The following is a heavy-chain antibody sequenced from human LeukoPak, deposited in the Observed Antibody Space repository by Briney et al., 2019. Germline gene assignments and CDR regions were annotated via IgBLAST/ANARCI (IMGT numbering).Heavy chain of an antibody. D-gene: IGHD6-19*01. CDR2: INHSGST. J-gene: IGHJ4*02. V-gene: IGHV4-34*01. CDR3: ARVSVLIVRWLVREAGYFDY. Sequence: SETLSLTCAVYGGSFSGYYWSWIRQPPGKGLEWIGEINHSGSTNYNPSLKSRVTISVDTSKNQFSLKLSSVTAADTAVYYCARVSVLIVRWLVREAGYFDYWGQGTLVTVSS. CDR1: GGSFSGYY.